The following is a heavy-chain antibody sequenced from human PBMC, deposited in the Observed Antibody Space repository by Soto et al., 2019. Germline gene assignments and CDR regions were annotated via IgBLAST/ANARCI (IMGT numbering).Heavy chain of an antibody. Sequence: EVQLLESGGGLVQPGGSLRLSCAASGFTFSYYAMSWVRQAPGKGLEWVSGMRGSGGSTHYADSVKGRFTISRDNSKNMSYLQMNSLTFEDTAIYFREKSKGLGAAPGGANYWGQGTLVAVSS. D-gene: IGHD2-15*01. CDR2: MRGSGGST. CDR1: GFTFSYYA. J-gene: IGHJ4*02. V-gene: IGHV3-23*01. CDR3: EKSKGLGAAPGGANY.